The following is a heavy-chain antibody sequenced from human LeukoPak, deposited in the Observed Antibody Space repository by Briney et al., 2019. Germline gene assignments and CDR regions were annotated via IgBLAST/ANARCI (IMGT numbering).Heavy chain of an antibody. CDR2: FDPEDGET. CDR1: GYTLTELS. D-gene: IGHD5-24*01. CDR3: ARLPGRRPILGRDGYKYYFDY. V-gene: IGHV1-24*01. Sequence: ASVKVSCKVSGYTLTELSMHWVRQAPGKGLEWMGGFDPEDGETIYAQKFQGRVTMTEDTSTDTAYMELSSLRSEDTAVYYCARLPGRRPILGRDGYKYYFDYWGQGTLVTVSS. J-gene: IGHJ4*02.